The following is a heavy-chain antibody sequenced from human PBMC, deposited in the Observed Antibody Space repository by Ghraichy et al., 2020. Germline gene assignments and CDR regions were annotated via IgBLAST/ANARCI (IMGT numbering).Heavy chain of an antibody. J-gene: IGHJ6*03. Sequence: GGSLRLSCAASGFTFDDYAMHWVRQAPGKGLEWVSGISWNSGSIGYADSVKGRFTISRDNAKNSLYLQMNSLRAEDTALYYCAKDIVVVVAAQGGYYYYYYMDVWGKGTTVTVSS. D-gene: IGHD2-15*01. CDR3: AKDIVVVVAAQGGYYYYYYMDV. CDR1: GFTFDDYA. CDR2: ISWNSGSI. V-gene: IGHV3-9*01.